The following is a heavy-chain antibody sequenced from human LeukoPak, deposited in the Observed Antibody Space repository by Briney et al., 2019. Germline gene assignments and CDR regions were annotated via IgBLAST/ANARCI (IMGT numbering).Heavy chain of an antibody. CDR1: GYTFTGYY. CDR3: ATLTVTTGGFDY. D-gene: IGHD4-17*01. Sequence: ASVKVSCKASGYTFTGYYMHWVRQAPGQGLEWMGWINPNSGGTNYAQKFQGRVTMTRDTYISTAYMELSRLRSDDTAVYYCATLTVTTGGFDYWGQGTLVTVSS. J-gene: IGHJ4*02. CDR2: INPNSGGT. V-gene: IGHV1-2*02.